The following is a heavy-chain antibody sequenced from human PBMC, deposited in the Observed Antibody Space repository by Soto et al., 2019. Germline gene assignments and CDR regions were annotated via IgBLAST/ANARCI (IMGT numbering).Heavy chain of an antibody. CDR1: GGSISSYY. Sequence: PSETLSLTCTVSGGSISSYYWSWIRQPPGKGLEWIGYIYYSGSTNYNPSLKSRVTISVDTSKNQFSLKLSSVTAADTAVYYCARAEMVSWFDPWGQGTLVTVSS. CDR2: IYYSGST. D-gene: IGHD5-18*01. V-gene: IGHV4-59*01. CDR3: ARAEMVSWFDP. J-gene: IGHJ5*02.